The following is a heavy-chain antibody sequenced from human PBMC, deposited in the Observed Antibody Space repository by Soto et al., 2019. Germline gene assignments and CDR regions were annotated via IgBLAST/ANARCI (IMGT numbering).Heavy chain of an antibody. D-gene: IGHD2-15*01. J-gene: IGHJ5*02. Sequence: QVQLQQSGPGLVKPSQTLSLTCAISGDSVSSNSAAWNWIRQSPSRGLEWLGRTYYRSKWYNDYEVSVKSRITINPDTSKNQFSLQLNSVTPEDTAVCYCARVSGSGYCSGGSCYNWFDPWGQGTLVTVSS. CDR1: GDSVSSNSAA. CDR2: TYYRSKWYN. CDR3: ARVSGSGYCSGGSCYNWFDP. V-gene: IGHV6-1*01.